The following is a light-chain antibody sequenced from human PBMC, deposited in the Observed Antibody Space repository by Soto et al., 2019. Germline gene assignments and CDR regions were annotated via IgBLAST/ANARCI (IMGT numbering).Light chain of an antibody. V-gene: IGKV3-20*01. Sequence: EIVLTQSPGTLSLSPGERATLSCRASQSVSSSHLAWYQQKPGQAPRLLIYGASSRATGIPDRFSGSGSGTDFTLTISRLEPEDFAVYYCQRYGGSPRITFGQGTRLEIK. CDR2: GAS. CDR3: QRYGGSPRIT. CDR1: QSVSSSH. J-gene: IGKJ5*01.